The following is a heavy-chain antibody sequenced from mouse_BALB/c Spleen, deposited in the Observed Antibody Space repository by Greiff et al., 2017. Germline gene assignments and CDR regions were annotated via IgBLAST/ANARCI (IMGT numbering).Heavy chain of an antibody. CDR1: GFTFSSFG. CDR2: ISSGSSTI. Sequence: DVKLVESGGGLVQPGGSRKLSCAASGFTFSSFGMHWVRQAPEKGLEWVAYISSGSSTIYYADTVKGRFTISRDNPKNTLFLQMTSLRSEDTAMYYCARSARDYAMDYWGQGTSVTVSS. CDR3: ARSARDYAMDY. V-gene: IGHV5-17*02. J-gene: IGHJ4*01.